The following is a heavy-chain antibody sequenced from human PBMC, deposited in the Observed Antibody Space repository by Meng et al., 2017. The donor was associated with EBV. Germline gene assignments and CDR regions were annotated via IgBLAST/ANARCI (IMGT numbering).Heavy chain of an antibody. Sequence: VRLGQSGLEWKGPGDSVKVSCKPSGNTFRDYAINWMRQVPGQGLEWMGWINTYSGKATFAQGFTGRFVFSLDTPVTTAHLQISGLKTEDSAVYYCARGVEENGSHYPFDSWGQGTLVTVSS. CDR3: ARGVEENGSHYPFDS. V-gene: IGHV7-4-1*02. CDR2: INTYSGKA. J-gene: IGHJ4*02. D-gene: IGHD1-1*01. CDR1: GNTFRDYA.